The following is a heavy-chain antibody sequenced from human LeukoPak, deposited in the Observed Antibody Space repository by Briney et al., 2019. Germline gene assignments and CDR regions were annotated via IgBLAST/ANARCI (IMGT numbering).Heavy chain of an antibody. V-gene: IGHV3-15*01. CDR2: IKSKIDGGTI. J-gene: IGHJ4*02. CDR3: TTRRQDGC. CDR1: GFTFSHYA. D-gene: IGHD6-25*01. Sequence: GGSLRLSCAASGFTFSHYAMTLVRQAPGKGLEWVGRIKSKIDGGTIDYAAPVKGRFTISRDDSRNTLYLQMNSLKTEDTAVYYCTTRRQDGCWGQGTLVTVS.